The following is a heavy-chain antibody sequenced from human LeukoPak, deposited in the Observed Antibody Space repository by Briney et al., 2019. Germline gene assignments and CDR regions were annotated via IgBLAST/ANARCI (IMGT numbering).Heavy chain of an antibody. CDR1: GFTFSSYA. J-gene: IGHJ4*02. D-gene: IGHD4-11*01. CDR2: ISGSGGST. V-gene: IGHV3-23*01. CDR3: AKSKGRTTVTALDY. Sequence: PGGSLRLSCAASGFTFSSYAMSWVRQAPGKGLEWVSGISGSGGSTYYADSVKGRFTISRDNSKNTLYLQMNSLRAEDTAVYYCAKSKGRTTVTALDYWGQGTPVTVSS.